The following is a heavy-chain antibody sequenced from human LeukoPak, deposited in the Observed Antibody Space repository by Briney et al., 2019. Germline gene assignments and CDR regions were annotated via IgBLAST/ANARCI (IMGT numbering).Heavy chain of an antibody. J-gene: IGHJ4*02. CDR2: IWYDGSNK. CDR3: ATDGSAYYYDSSGYYPDY. V-gene: IGHV3-33*01. Sequence: GGSLRLSCAASGFTFSSYGMHWVRQAPGKGLEWVAVIWYDGSNKYYADSVKGRFTISRDNSKNTLYLQMNSLRAEDTAVYYCATDGSAYYYDSSGYYPDYWGQGTLVTVSS. CDR1: GFTFSSYG. D-gene: IGHD3-22*01.